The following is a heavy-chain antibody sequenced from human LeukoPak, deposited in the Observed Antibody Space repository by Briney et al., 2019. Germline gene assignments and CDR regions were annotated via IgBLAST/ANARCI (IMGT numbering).Heavy chain of an antibody. V-gene: IGHV3-23*01. CDR3: AKDRHGSGSHYDY. J-gene: IGHJ4*02. CDR2: ISGRGGST. Sequence: GGTLRLSSAASGFTFSSYGMTWVRQAPGTGLEWVSAISGRGGSTYYADSVKGRFTISRDNSKNTLYLQMNSLRAEDTAVYYCAKDRHGSGSHYDYWGQGTLVTVSS. D-gene: IGHD3-10*01. CDR1: GFTFSSYG.